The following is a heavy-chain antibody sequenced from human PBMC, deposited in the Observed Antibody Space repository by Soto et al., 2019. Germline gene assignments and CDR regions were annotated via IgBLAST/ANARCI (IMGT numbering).Heavy chain of an antibody. J-gene: IGHJ4*02. CDR3: ARGGDPMTTVTEIGS. D-gene: IGHD4-17*01. CDR2: IWYDGSNQ. Sequence: QVQLVESGGGVVQPGRSLRLSCAASGFTISSYGMHWVRQAPGKGLEWVALIWYDGSNQYYADSVKGRFSISRDTSKNMLYLQMNSLRAEDTAVYFCARGGDPMTTVTEIGSWGQGTLVTVSS. V-gene: IGHV3-33*01. CDR1: GFTISSYG.